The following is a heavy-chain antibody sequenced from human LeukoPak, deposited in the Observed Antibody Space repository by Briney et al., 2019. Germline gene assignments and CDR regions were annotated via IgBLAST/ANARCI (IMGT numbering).Heavy chain of an antibody. CDR2: IRSKAYGGTT. J-gene: IGHJ4*02. Sequence: GGSLRLSCTVSGFTFGDYAMSWFRQAPGKGLEWVGFIRSKAYGGTTEYAASVKGRFTISRDDSKSIAYLQMNSLKTEDTAVYYCTRDGDFWSGYYFDYWGQGTLVTVSS. V-gene: IGHV3-49*03. CDR3: TRDGDFWSGYYFDY. CDR1: GFTFGDYA. D-gene: IGHD3-3*01.